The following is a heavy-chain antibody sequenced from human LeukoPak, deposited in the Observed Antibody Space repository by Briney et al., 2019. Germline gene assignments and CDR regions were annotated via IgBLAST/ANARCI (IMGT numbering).Heavy chain of an antibody. V-gene: IGHV3-23*01. Sequence: GGSLRLSCAASGFTFSNYAMSWVRQAPGKGLEWVSGISGSGGSTYYADSVKGRFTISRDNSRNTLYLHMNSLRAEDTAVYYCAKGGSVTTNSYYYGMDVWGHGTTVIVSS. CDR3: AKGGSVTTNSYYYGMDV. D-gene: IGHD4-17*01. J-gene: IGHJ6*02. CDR1: GFTFSNYA. CDR2: ISGSGGST.